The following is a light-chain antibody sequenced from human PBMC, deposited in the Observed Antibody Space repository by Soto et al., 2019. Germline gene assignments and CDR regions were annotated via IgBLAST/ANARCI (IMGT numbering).Light chain of an antibody. V-gene: IGLV1-44*01. CDR3: AAWDDSLNGLYV. CDR1: SSNIGSNT. CDR2: SSN. J-gene: IGLJ1*01. Sequence: QSVLTQPPSASGTPGQSVTISCSGSSSNIGSNTVDWYQQLPGTAPKLLIYSSNQRPSGVPDRFSGSKSGTSASLAISGLLSDDEADYFCAAWDDSLNGLYVFGTGTKVTV.